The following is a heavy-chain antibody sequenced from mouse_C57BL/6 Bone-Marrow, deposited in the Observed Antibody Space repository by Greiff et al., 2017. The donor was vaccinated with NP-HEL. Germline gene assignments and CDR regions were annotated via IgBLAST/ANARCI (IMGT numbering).Heavy chain of an antibody. V-gene: IGHV1-63*01. Sequence: VKLQESGAELVRPGTSVKMSCKASGYTFTNYWIGWAKQRPGHGLEWIGDIYPGGGYTNYNEKFKGKATLTADKSSSTAYMQFSSLTSEDSAIYYCARGYYGPYAMDYWGQGTSVTVSS. D-gene: IGHD1-1*01. CDR2: IYPGGGYT. CDR1: GYTFTNYW. CDR3: ARGYYGPYAMDY. J-gene: IGHJ4*01.